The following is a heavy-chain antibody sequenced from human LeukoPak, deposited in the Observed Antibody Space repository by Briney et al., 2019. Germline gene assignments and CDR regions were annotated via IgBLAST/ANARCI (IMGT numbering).Heavy chain of an antibody. J-gene: IGHJ2*01. CDR3: ARGLEYCSGGSCYWYFDL. CDR2: IDSDGSST. CDR1: GFTFSSHW. Sequence: GGSLRLSCAASGFTFSSHWMHWVRHAPGKGLVWVSHIDSDGSSTTYADSVKGRYTVSRDNAKNTLYQQVNSLGAEDTAVYYCARGLEYCSGGSCYWYFDLWGRGTLVTVSS. V-gene: IGHV3-74*03. D-gene: IGHD2-15*01.